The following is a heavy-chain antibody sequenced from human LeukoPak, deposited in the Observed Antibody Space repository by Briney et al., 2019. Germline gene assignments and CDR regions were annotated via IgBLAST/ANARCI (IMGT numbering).Heavy chain of an antibody. CDR2: IIPILGIA. V-gene: IGHV1-69*04. D-gene: IGHD3-9*01. CDR1: EGTFSSYA. J-gene: IGHJ6*02. Sequence: GASVKVSCKASEGTFSSYAISWVRQAPGQGLEWMGRIIPILGIANYAQKFQGRVTITADKSTSTAYMELSSLRSEDTAVYYCARDHDILTGYSPYYYYGMDVWGQGTTVTVS. CDR3: ARDHDILTGYSPYYYYGMDV.